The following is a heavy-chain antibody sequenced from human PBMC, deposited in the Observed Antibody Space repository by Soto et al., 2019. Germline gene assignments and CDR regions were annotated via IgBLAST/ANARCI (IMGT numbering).Heavy chain of an antibody. CDR3: AKRGRSSHFDY. CDR1: GFTFSSYG. D-gene: IGHD2-15*01. CDR2: ISYDGSNK. V-gene: IGHV3-30*18. Sequence: QVQLVESGGGVVQPGRSLRLSCAASGFTFSSYGMHWVRQAPGKGLEWVAVISYDGSNKYYADSVKGRFTISRDNSKNTLYLQMNSLRAEDTAVYYCAKRGRSSHFDYWGQGTLVTVSS. J-gene: IGHJ4*02.